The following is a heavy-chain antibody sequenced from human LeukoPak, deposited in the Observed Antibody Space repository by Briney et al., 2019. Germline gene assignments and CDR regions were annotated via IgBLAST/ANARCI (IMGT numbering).Heavy chain of an antibody. V-gene: IGHV3-21*04. J-gene: IGHJ3*02. CDR1: GFSFSSYS. D-gene: IGHD2-15*01. CDR2: ISSSSSYI. Sequence: GGSLRLSCAASGFSFSSYSMNWVRQAPGKGLEWVSSISSSSSYIYYADSVKGRFTISRDNAKNSLYLQMNSLRAEDTALYYCAKDGGGGQLAFDIWGQGTMVTVSS. CDR3: AKDGGGGQLAFDI.